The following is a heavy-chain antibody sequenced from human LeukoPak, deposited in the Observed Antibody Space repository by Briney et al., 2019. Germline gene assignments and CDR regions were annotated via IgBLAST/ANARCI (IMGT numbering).Heavy chain of an antibody. J-gene: IGHJ6*03. CDR2: IIPIFGTA. CDR3: AREQPHYYYYMDV. Sequence: SVKVSCKASGGTFSSYAISWVRQAPGQGLEWMGGIIPIFGTANYAQKFQGRVTITADESTSTAYMELSSLRSEDKAVYYCAREQPHYYYYMDVWGKGTTVTVSS. V-gene: IGHV1-69*01. D-gene: IGHD5-18*01. CDR1: GGTFSSYA.